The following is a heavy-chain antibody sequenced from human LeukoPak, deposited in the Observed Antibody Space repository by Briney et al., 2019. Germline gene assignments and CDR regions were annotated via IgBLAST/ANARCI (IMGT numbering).Heavy chain of an antibody. D-gene: IGHD5-18*01. CDR1: GFIFSIYY. J-gene: IGHJ4*02. CDR2: ISLSGTSI. Sequence: GGSLRLSCAVSGFIFSIYYMSWMRQSPGKGVEWVSDISLSGTSISYADSVKGRFPISRHNAKDSLFLRVHSLRPEDTSVYYCANGHGYGMIWGQGTLATVSS. V-gene: IGHV3-11*01. CDR3: ANGHGYGMI.